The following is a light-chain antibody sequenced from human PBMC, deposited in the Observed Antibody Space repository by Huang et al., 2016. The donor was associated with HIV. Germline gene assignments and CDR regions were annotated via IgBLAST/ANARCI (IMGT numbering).Light chain of an antibody. Sequence: ENLMTQSPSTLSVSPGESATLSCRASQSVFKNLAWYQQKPVQAPKLLICGSSTRASVIPAWFSGSGSGTDFTLTISSLQSEDFAVYYCQQYNTSPRTFGQGTKVEV. J-gene: IGKJ1*01. CDR3: QQYNTSPRT. CDR1: QSVFKN. CDR2: GSS. V-gene: IGKV3-15*01.